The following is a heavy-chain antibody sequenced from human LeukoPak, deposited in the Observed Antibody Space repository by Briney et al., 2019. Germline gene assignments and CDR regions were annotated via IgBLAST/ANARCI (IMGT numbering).Heavy chain of an antibody. D-gene: IGHD3-10*01. CDR3: AKHMVRGVNFDY. J-gene: IGHJ4*02. V-gene: IGHV3-23*01. CDR2: ISGSGGST. CDR1: GFTFSSYA. Sequence: GGSLRLSCAASGFTFSSYAMSWVRQAPGKGLEWVSAISGSGGSTYYADSVKGRFTISRDNSKNTLYLQMNSLRAEETAVYYCAKHMVRGVNFDYWGQGTLVTVSS.